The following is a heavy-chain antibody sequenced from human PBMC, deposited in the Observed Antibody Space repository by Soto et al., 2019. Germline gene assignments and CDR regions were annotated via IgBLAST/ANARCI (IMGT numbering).Heavy chain of an antibody. CDR3: VRDRRIYYSDPHDEFVASDYEV. V-gene: IGHV1-69*01. D-gene: IGHD3-22*01. CDR1: GGIFGSHG. CDR2: FIPIFRTL. J-gene: IGHJ3*01. Sequence: QVQLIQSEAEVKKPGSSVRVSCTASGGIFGSHGFSWVRQAPGHRLEWVGGFIPIFRTLTYTEKFQARVSIAADESTNTVYLDLSSLTSEDTAVHYCVRDRRIYYSDPHDEFVASDYEVWGQGTMVSVSS.